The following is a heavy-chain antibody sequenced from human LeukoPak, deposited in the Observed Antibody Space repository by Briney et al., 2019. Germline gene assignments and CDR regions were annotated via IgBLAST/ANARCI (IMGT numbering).Heavy chain of an antibody. J-gene: IGHJ4*02. CDR3: ARDTKYAFDN. V-gene: IGHV3-11*06. CDR2: VGIDSGNT. D-gene: IGHD2-2*01. CDR1: GFTFSDFA. Sequence: GGSLRLSCAASGFTFSDFAMSWVRQAPGKGLEWISYVGIDSGNTMYADSVKGRFTISGDKAKNSLYLQMNSLRVEDTAVYYCARDTKYAFDNWGQGTLVTVSS.